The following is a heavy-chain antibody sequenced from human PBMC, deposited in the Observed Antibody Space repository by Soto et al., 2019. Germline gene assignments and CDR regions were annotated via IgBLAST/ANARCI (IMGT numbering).Heavy chain of an antibody. Sequence: EVQLVESGGGLVQPGGSLRLSCTASGVTFSSYSMVWVRQAPGKGLEWVSYISSSSSSIYYADSVKGRFSTSRDNAKNSTSLQMYSLRVEDTGVYYCARELGFDAVARMDVWGQGTTVTVSS. V-gene: IGHV3-48*01. CDR3: ARELGFDAVARMDV. D-gene: IGHD6-19*01. CDR2: ISSSSSSI. CDR1: GVTFSSYS. J-gene: IGHJ6*02.